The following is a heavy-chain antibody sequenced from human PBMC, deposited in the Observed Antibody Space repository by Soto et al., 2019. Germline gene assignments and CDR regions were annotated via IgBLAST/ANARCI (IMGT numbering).Heavy chain of an antibody. CDR2: IYYIGST. V-gene: IGHV4-31*03. Sequence: SETLSLTCTVSGGSISSGCYYWSWIRQHPGKGLEWIGYIYYIGSTYYNPSLKSRVTISVDTYKNQFSLKLSSVTAADTAVYSGARGRDYYHIRGSLGWFDPCGQGTLVTVSS. J-gene: IGHJ5*02. D-gene: IGHD3-22*01. CDR1: GGSISSGCYY. CDR3: ARGRDYYHIRGSLGWFDP.